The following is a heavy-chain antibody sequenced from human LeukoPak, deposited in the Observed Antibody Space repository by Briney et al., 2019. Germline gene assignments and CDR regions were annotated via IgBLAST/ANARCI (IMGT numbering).Heavy chain of an antibody. D-gene: IGHD1-26*01. CDR3: ARRVGATHPFDY. V-gene: IGHV5-51*01. CDR2: IYPGDSDT. CDR1: GYSFTTFW. Sequence: GESLKISCKGSGYSFTTFWIGWVRQMPGKGPEWMGIIYPGDSDTTYSPSFQGQVTISADKSISTAYLQWSSLKASDTAMYYCARRVGATHPFDYWGQGARVTVSS. J-gene: IGHJ4*02.